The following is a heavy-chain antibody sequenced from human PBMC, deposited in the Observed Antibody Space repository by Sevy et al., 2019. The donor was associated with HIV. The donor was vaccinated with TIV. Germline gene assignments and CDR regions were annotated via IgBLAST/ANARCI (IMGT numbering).Heavy chain of an antibody. D-gene: IGHD6-6*01. CDR3: VQELRPNDN. J-gene: IGHJ4*02. V-gene: IGHV3-23*01. CDR1: GLTLSSHA. CDR2: ISRSGEKT. Sequence: GGSLRLSCEVYGLTLSSHAMTWVRQAPGKGLEWVSSISRSGEKTLYADSVKGRFTVSRDISKNTLYLQMNSLRIDDTAIYYCVQELRPNDNWGRGTLVTVSS.